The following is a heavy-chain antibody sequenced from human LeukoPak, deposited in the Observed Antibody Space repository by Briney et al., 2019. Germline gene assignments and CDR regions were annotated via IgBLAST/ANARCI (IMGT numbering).Heavy chain of an antibody. Sequence: GGSLRISCAVSGFTFSRYWLGWVRQAPGKGLEWVANMNQDGSEKYYVESVKGRFIISRDNAKNSLYLQMNSVRVDDTAVYYCARDRGPNTYDYWGQGTLVTASS. CDR1: GFTFSRYW. J-gene: IGHJ4*02. D-gene: IGHD3-10*01. CDR3: ARDRGPNTYDY. CDR2: MNQDGSEK. V-gene: IGHV3-7*01.